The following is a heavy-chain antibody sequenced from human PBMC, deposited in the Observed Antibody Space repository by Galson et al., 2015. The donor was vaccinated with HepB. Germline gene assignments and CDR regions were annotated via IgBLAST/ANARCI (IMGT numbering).Heavy chain of an antibody. CDR3: VREGFGELLDGDYGMDV. CDR2: IKQDGSEK. Sequence: LRLSCAASGFIFSSSWMSWVRQAPGKGLEWVANIKQDGSEKYYVDSVKGRFTISRDNAKKSLHLQMNSLRVEDTAVYYCVREGFGELLDGDYGMDVWGQGTTVTVSS. CDR1: GFIFSSSW. D-gene: IGHD3-10*01. J-gene: IGHJ6*02. V-gene: IGHV3-7*03.